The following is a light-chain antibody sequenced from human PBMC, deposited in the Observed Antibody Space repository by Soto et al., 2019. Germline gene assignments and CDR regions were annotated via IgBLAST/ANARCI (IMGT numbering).Light chain of an antibody. J-gene: IGKJ1*01. Sequence: DLQMTQYPSSLSVSVGDRVTMTCRASQTISSYLNWYQQKPGKAPNLLIYAASSLQSGVPSRFSGSGSGTDFTLTINSLQPEDFAIYYCQQTYSTPRTFGQGTKVEIK. CDR2: AAS. CDR3: QQTYSTPRT. CDR1: QTISSY. V-gene: IGKV1-39*01.